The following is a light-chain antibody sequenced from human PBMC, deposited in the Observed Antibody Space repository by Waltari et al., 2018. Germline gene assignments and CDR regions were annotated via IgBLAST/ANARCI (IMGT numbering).Light chain of an antibody. CDR2: DVY. CDR1: GSAVGGYDS. J-gene: IGLJ2*01. V-gene: IGLV2-14*01. Sequence: QPALTQPASVSGSPGPAIIISCTVTGSAVGGYDSVSWYQQYPGKAPRLIIYDVYNRPSGVSNRFSGSKSDNTASLTISGLQAEDESVYYCSSYTSSGVVFGGGTKLTVL. CDR3: SSYTSSGVV.